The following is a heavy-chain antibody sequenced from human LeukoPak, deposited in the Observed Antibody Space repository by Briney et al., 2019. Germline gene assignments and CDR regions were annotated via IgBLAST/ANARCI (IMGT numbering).Heavy chain of an antibody. CDR1: GFTVSSNY. V-gene: IGHV3-53*01. CDR2: IYSGGST. CDR3: ASQSRYYFDF. J-gene: IGHJ4*02. Sequence: GGSLRLSCAASGFTVSSNYMSWVRQAPGKGLEWVSIIYSGGSTLYADSVKGRFTISRDNSENTVFLQMNSLRAEDTAVYYCASQSRYYFDFWGQGTLVTVSS.